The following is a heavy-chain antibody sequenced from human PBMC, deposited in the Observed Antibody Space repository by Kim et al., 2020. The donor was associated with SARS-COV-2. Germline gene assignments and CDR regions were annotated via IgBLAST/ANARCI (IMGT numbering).Heavy chain of an antibody. CDR2: IYASGTT. V-gene: IGHV4-4*07. J-gene: IGHJ4*02. CDR3: ARGGRYSIGKAKFDY. CDR1: GGSINNYY. Sequence: SETLSLTCTVSGGSINNYYWSWIRQPAGKGLEWIGRIYASGTTNYNPSLKSRVTMSVDTSKNQFSLNLSSVTAADTAVYYCARGGRYSIGKAKFDYWGQGTLVTASA. D-gene: IGHD6-19*01.